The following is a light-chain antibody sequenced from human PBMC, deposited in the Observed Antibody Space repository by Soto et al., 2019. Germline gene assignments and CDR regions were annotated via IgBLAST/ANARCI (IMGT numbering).Light chain of an antibody. CDR3: QQIDSYPRT. CDR2: AAS. CDR1: QGISS. J-gene: IGKJ1*01. Sequence: IQLTQSPSSLSASVGDRVTITCRAGQGISSLAWYQQKPGKAPNLLISAASTLQTGVPSRFSGSGSGTDFALTISSLQPEDFATYYCQQIDSYPRTFGQGTKVEMK. V-gene: IGKV1-9*01.